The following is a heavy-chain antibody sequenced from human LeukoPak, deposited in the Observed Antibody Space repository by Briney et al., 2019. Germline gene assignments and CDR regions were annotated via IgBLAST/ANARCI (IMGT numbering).Heavy chain of an antibody. D-gene: IGHD3-16*02. CDR3: ASAEVIQYGMDV. V-gene: IGHV3-74*01. CDR1: GFTFSSYW. Sequence: GGSLRLSCAASGFTFSSYWMHWVRQAPGKGLVWVSRINSDGSSTSYADSVKGRFTISRDNAKNTLSLQMNTLRAEDTAVYYCASAEVIQYGMDVWGQGTTVTVSS. CDR2: INSDGSST. J-gene: IGHJ6*02.